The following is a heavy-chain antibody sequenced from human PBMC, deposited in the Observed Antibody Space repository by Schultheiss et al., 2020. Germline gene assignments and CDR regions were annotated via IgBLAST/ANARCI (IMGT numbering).Heavy chain of an antibody. CDR3: ARYYYGMDV. CDR2: IIPIFGTA. J-gene: IGHJ6*02. CDR1: GYTFTSYY. Sequence: ASVKVSCKASGYTFTSYYMHWVRQAPGQGLEWMGGIIPIFGTANYAQKFQGRVTMTRNTSISTAYMELSSLRSEDTAVYYCARYYYGMDVWGQGTTVTVSS. V-gene: IGHV1-46*01.